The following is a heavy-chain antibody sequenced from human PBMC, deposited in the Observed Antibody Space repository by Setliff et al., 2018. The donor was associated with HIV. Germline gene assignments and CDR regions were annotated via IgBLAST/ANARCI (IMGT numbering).Heavy chain of an antibody. V-gene: IGHV1-46*01. Sequence: ASVKVSCKGSGGTFSSYAISWVRQAPGQGLEWMGIINPSGGSTSYAQRFQGRVTMTRDTSTSTVYMELSSLRSDDTAVYYCASTYYYGSGSSSWGQGTLVTVSS. CDR3: ASTYYYGSGSSS. J-gene: IGHJ5*02. CDR1: GGTFSSYA. CDR2: INPSGGST. D-gene: IGHD3-10*01.